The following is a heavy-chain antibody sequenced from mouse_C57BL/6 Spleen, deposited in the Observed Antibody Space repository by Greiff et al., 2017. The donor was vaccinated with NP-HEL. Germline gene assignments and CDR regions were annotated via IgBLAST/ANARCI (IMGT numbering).Heavy chain of an antibody. D-gene: IGHD2-1*01. CDR3: TKIYYDNYYFDY. V-gene: IGHV1-15*01. CDR2: IDPETGGT. Sequence: VQLQQSGAELVRPGASVTLSCKASGYTFTDYEMHWVKQTPVHGLEWIGAIDPETGGTAYTQKFKGKAILTADKSSSTAYMELRGLTSDDSAVYYCTKIYYDNYYFDYWGQGTTLTVSS. J-gene: IGHJ2*01. CDR1: GYTFTDYE.